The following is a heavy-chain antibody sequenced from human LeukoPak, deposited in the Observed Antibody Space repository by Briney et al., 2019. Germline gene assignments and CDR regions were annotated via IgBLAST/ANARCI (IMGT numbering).Heavy chain of an antibody. CDR2: MYYRGST. D-gene: IGHD1-26*01. CDR3: ATTTIRLGY. CDR1: GGSISSSSHY. Sequence: SETLSLTCTVSGGSISSSSHYWGWIRQPPGKGLEWIGSMYYRGSTYHNPSLKSRVTISVDSSKNQFSLKLSSVTAADTAVYYCATTTIRLGYWGQGTLVTVSS. V-gene: IGHV4-39*07. J-gene: IGHJ4*02.